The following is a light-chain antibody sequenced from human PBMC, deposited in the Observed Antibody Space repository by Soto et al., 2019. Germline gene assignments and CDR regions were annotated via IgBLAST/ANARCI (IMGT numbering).Light chain of an antibody. CDR2: EVN. V-gene: IGLV2-8*01. CDR1: TSDVPGYNF. Sequence: QSALTQPRSVSGSPGQSVTISCTGTTSDVPGYNFVSWYQQHPGKAPKLIIHEVNQRPSGVPDRFSGSKSGNTASLTVSGLQAEDEGTYYCSSYGGYNNVVFGTGTKVTVL. J-gene: IGLJ1*01. CDR3: SSYGGYNNVV.